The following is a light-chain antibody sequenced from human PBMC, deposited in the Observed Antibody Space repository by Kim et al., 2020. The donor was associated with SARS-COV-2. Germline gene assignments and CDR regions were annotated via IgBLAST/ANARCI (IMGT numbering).Light chain of an antibody. V-gene: IGLV3-1*01. Sequence: SYELTQPPSLSVAPGQTATITCSGDKLGDKYVSWYQQKPGQSPILVMCKDNRRPSGIPERFSGSNSENTATLTISGTQAMDEADYYCQTRDSNTPWVFGGGTQLTVL. J-gene: IGLJ3*02. CDR3: QTRDSNTPWV. CDR1: KLGDKY. CDR2: KDN.